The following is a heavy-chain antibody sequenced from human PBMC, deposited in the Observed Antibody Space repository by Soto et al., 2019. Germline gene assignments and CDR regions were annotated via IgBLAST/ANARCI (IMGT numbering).Heavy chain of an antibody. D-gene: IGHD3-10*01. V-gene: IGHV4-4*02. CDR3: ARDSGVRRDYYGMDV. CDR1: GGSISSSNW. CDR2: IYHSGST. Sequence: KSSETLSLTCAVSGGSISSSNWWSWVRQPPGKGLEWIGEIYHSGSTNYNPSLKSRVTISVDKSKNQFSLKLSSVTAADTAVYYCARDSGVRRDYYGMDVWDQGTTVTVSS. J-gene: IGHJ6*02.